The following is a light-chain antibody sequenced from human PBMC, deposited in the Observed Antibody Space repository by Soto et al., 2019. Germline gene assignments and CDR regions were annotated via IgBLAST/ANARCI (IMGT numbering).Light chain of an antibody. CDR3: QQYNNWPRGT. CDR2: GAS. V-gene: IGKV3-15*01. CDR1: QSVSSN. Sequence: EIVMTQSPATLSVSPGERATLSCRASQSVSSNLAWYQQKPGQAPRLLIYGASTRVTGIPARFSGSGSGTEFTLTISSLQSEDFAVYYCQQYNNWPRGTFGQGTKVEIK. J-gene: IGKJ1*01.